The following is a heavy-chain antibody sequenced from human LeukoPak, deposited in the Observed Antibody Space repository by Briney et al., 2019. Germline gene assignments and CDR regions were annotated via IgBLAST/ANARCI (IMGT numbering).Heavy chain of an antibody. V-gene: IGHV4-59*08. Sequence: SETLSLTCTVSGGSISSYYWSWIRQPPGKGLEWIGYIYYSGSTNYNPSLKSRVTISVDTSKNQFSLKLSSVTAADTAAYYCARLPYGSGSYNDYWGQGTLVIVSS. CDR3: ARLPYGSGSYNDY. D-gene: IGHD3-10*01. CDR1: GGSISSYY. CDR2: IYYSGST. J-gene: IGHJ4*02.